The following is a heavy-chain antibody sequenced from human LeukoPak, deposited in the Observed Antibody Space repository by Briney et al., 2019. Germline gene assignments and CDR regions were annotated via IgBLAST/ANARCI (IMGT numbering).Heavy chain of an antibody. CDR1: GFTFSSYS. CDR2: ISRDGRTI. D-gene: IGHD3-16*01. Sequence: GGSLRLSCAASGFTFSSYSVNWVRQAPGKGLEWVSIISRDGRTIIYADSVKGRFTISRDNARNSLYLQMNSLRAEDTAVYFCAASARGGPIDYWGQGALVSVSS. CDR3: AASARGGPIDY. V-gene: IGHV3-21*01. J-gene: IGHJ4*02.